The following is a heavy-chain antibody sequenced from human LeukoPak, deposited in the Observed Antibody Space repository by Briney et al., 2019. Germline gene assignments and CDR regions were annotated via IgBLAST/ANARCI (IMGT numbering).Heavy chain of an antibody. Sequence: SETLSLACTVSGGSISSSSYYWGWIRQPPVKGLEWIGSIYYSGSTYYNPSLKSRVTISVDTSKNQFSLKLSSVTAADTAVYYCARQDYGDYPPGYWGQGTLVTVSS. J-gene: IGHJ4*02. V-gene: IGHV4-39*01. CDR3: ARQDYGDYPPGY. D-gene: IGHD4-17*01. CDR2: IYYSGST. CDR1: GGSISSSSYY.